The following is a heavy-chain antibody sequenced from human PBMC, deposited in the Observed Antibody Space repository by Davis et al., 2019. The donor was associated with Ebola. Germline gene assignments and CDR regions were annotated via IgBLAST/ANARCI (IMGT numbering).Heavy chain of an antibody. CDR1: VSTFFRYA. D-gene: IGHD1-26*01. CDR2: INPNSGGT. J-gene: IGHJ6*02. V-gene: IGHV1-2*04. CDR3: ARAQWELTETYYYYGMDV. Sequence: ASVKVSCKASVSTFFRYAISWVRQAPGQGLEWMGWINPNSGGTNYAQKFQGWVTMTRDTSISTAYMELSRLRSDDTAVYYCARAQWELTETYYYYGMDVWGQGTTVTVSS.